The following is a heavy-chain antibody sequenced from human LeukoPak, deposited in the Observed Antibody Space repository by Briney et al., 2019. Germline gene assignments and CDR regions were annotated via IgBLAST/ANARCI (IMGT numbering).Heavy chain of an antibody. V-gene: IGHV3-30-3*01. CDR2: ISYDGSNK. Sequence: GGSLRLSCAASGFTFSSYAMHWVRQAPGKGLEWVAVISYDGSNKYYADSVKGRFTISRDNSKNTLYLQMNSLRAEDTAVYYCARDYDYWGHGTLVTVSS. CDR1: GFTFSSYA. J-gene: IGHJ4*01. CDR3: ARDYDY.